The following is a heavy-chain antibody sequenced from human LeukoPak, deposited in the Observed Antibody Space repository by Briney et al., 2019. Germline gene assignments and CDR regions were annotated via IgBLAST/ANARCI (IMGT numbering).Heavy chain of an antibody. D-gene: IGHD5-12*01. CDR3: ARGRGSTAGLFDY. V-gene: IGHV3-33*01. CDR1: GFTFSSYG. Sequence: GGSLRLSCAASGFTFSSYGMHWVRQAPGTGLEWFAVIWYDGSNKYYADSVKGRFTISRDNSKNTLYLQMNSLRAEDTAVYYCARGRGSTAGLFDYWGQGTLVTVSS. J-gene: IGHJ4*02. CDR2: IWYDGSNK.